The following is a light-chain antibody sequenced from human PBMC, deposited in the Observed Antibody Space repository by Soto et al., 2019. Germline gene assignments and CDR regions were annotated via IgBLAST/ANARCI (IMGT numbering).Light chain of an antibody. CDR3: QQLNSYPLT. V-gene: IGKV1-9*01. CDR2: GAS. J-gene: IGKJ5*01. CDR1: QGITNY. Sequence: DIQLTQSPSLLSASVGDRVTITCRASQGITNYLAWYQQKPRTAPKLLIYGASTLQSGVPSRFSGGGSGTGFTLTISSLQPEDFATYYCQQLNSYPLTFGQGTRLEI.